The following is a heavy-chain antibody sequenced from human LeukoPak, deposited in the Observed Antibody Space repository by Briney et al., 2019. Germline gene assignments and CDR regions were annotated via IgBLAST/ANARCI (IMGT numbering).Heavy chain of an antibody. V-gene: IGHV3-23*01. Sequence: GGSLRLSCAASGFTFSSYAMSWVRQAPGKGLEWVSAISGSGGSTYYADSVKGRFTTSRDNSKNTLYLQMNNLRPEDTAVYYCTKGQLWASGRAFDIWGQGTMVTVSS. D-gene: IGHD3-16*01. CDR2: ISGSGGST. CDR1: GFTFSSYA. J-gene: IGHJ3*02. CDR3: TKGQLWASGRAFDI.